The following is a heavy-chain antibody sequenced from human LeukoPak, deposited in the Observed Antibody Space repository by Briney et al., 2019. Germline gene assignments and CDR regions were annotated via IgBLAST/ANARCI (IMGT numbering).Heavy chain of an antibody. V-gene: IGHV1-8*01. CDR3: ARVGNSYYGSGSLYYYYYYMDV. CDR1: GYTFTSYD. CDR2: MNPNSGNT. J-gene: IGHJ6*03. D-gene: IGHD3-10*01. Sequence: GASVKVSCKASGYTFTSYDINWVRQATGQGLEWMGWMNPNSGNTGYAQKFQGRVTMTRNTSISTAYMELSSLRSEDTAVYYCARVGNSYYGSGSLYYYYYYMDVWGKGTTVTISS.